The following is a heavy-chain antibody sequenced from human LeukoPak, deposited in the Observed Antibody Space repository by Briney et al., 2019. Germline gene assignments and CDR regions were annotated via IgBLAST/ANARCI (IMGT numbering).Heavy chain of an antibody. Sequence: GASVKVSCKASGYTFTSFGISWVRQAPGQGLDWMGWISAYNGNTNYAQKLQGRVTMTTDTSTSTAYMELRSLRSDDTAVYYCAREIVVVFNWFDPWGQGTLVTVSS. D-gene: IGHD3-22*01. CDR2: ISAYNGNT. V-gene: IGHV1-18*01. CDR1: GYTFTSFG. J-gene: IGHJ5*02. CDR3: AREIVVVFNWFDP.